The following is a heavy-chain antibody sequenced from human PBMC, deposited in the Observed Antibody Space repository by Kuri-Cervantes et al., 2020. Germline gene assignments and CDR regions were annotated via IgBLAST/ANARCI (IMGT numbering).Heavy chain of an antibody. V-gene: IGHV4-61*02. CDR3: ASGVVITGIGYYYGMDA. CDR1: GGSISSGSYY. Sequence: SETLSLTCTVSGGSISSGSYYWSRIRQPAGKGLEWIGRIYTSGSTNYNPSLKSRVTISVDTSKNQFSLKLSSVTAADAAVYYCASGVVITGIGYYYGMDAWGQGTTVTVSS. D-gene: IGHD3-3*01. CDR2: IYTSGST. J-gene: IGHJ6*02.